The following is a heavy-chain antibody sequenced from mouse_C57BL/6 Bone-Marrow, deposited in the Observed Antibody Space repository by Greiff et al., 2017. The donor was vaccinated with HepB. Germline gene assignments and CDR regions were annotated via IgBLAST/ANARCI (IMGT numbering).Heavy chain of an antibody. CDR2: ISSGSSTI. J-gene: IGHJ2*01. CDR3: ARRHGSRYYFDY. Sequence: EVQRVESGGGLVKPGGSLKLSCAASGFTFSDYGMHWVRQAPEKGLEWVAYISSGSSTIYYADTVKGRFTISRDNAKNTLFMQMTSLRSEDTAMYDCARRHGSRYYFDYWGQGTTLTVSS. CDR1: GFTFSDYG. V-gene: IGHV5-17*01. D-gene: IGHD1-1*01.